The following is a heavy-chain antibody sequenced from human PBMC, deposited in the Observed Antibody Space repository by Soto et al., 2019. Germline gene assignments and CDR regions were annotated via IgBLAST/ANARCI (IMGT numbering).Heavy chain of an antibody. CDR1: GFTFSRYA. Sequence: GGSLRLSCAASGFTFSRYALNWVRQAPGKGLVWVAVIFYDGSNQYYADSVKGRFNISRRNSKNSLYLQMHSLRAEDTAVYSCTRGGDSYKRPIDYFDYLGHGTLVT. CDR2: IFYDGSNQ. D-gene: IGHD2-21*01. V-gene: IGHV3-30-3*01. J-gene: IGHJ4*01. CDR3: TRGGDSYKRPIDYFDY.